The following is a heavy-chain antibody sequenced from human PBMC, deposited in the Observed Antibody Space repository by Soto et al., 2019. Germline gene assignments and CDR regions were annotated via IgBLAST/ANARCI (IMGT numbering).Heavy chain of an antibody. CDR1: GFIFSSSA. Sequence: GGSLRLSCSASGFIFSSSAMNWVRQAPGKGLEWVSAISGSGGSIYYADSVKGRFTISRDNSKTTLYLQMDSLRAEDTAVYYCALGGGGGLRYGMDVWGQGTTVTVSS. CDR2: ISGSGGSI. D-gene: IGHD2-15*01. J-gene: IGHJ6*02. CDR3: ALGGGGGLRYGMDV. V-gene: IGHV3-23*01.